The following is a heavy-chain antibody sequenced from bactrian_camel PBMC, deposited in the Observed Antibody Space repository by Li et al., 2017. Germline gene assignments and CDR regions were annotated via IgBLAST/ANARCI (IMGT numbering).Heavy chain of an antibody. Sequence: VESGGGMVQIGGSLRLSCAAPESTFTTHCMGWFRQAPGKGLEWVSAINSGGTSTYYADSVKGRFTISRDNAKNTLYLQLNSLKTEDTAMYYCAKDRTGGSWYGIDYNYWGQGTQVTVS. CDR3: AKDRTGGSWYGIDYNY. CDR2: INSGGTST. V-gene: IGHV3S1*01. CDR1: ESTFTTHC. D-gene: IGHD6*01. J-gene: IGHJ4*01.